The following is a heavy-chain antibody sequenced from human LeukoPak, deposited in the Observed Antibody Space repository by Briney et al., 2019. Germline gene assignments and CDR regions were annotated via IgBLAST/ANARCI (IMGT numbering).Heavy chain of an antibody. J-gene: IGHJ3*01. Sequence: SVKVSCKASGGTFSSYAISWVRQAPGQGLEWMGGIIPIFGTANYAQKFQGRVTITTDESTSTAYMELSSLRSEDTAVYYCARGELRYFDWLRTWGQGTMVTVSS. CDR1: GGTFSSYA. CDR2: IIPIFGTA. V-gene: IGHV1-69*05. D-gene: IGHD3-9*01. CDR3: ARGELRYFDWLRT.